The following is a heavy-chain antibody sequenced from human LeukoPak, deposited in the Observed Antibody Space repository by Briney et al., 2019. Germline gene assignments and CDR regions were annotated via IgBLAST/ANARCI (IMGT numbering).Heavy chain of an antibody. CDR1: GFTFSNAW. CDR2: IKSKTDGGTT. J-gene: IGHJ4*02. CDR3: AYWSSSSWNY. V-gene: IGHV3-15*01. Sequence: PGESLRLSCAASGFTFSNAWMSWVRQAPGKGLEWLGRIKSKTDGGTTDYAAPVKGRFTISRDDSKNTLYLQMNSLKTEDTAVYYCAYWSSSSWNYWGQGTLVTVSS. D-gene: IGHD6-13*01.